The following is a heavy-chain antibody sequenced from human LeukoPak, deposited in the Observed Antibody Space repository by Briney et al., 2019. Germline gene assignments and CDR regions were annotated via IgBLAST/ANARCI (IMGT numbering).Heavy chain of an antibody. Sequence: SVKVSCKASGGTFSSYAINWVRQAPGQGLEWMGRIIPILDTPNYAQKFQGRVTITADQSTSTAYMELSSLRSEDTAVYYCARDLTSYYYDNNGAFDFWGQGTLVTVSS. CDR1: GGTFSSYA. D-gene: IGHD3-22*01. V-gene: IGHV1-69*11. CDR3: ARDLTSYYYDNNGAFDF. J-gene: IGHJ4*02. CDR2: IIPILDTP.